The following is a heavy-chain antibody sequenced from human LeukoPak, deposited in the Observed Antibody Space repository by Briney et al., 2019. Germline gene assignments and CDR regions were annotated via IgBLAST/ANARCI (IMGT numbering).Heavy chain of an antibody. CDR2: ISWNSGSI. D-gene: IGHD2-2*01. CDR3: XXXXXXXXXXPAAIVAFDY. Sequence: GGSLRLSCAASGFTFDDYAMHWVRQAPGKGLEWVSGISWNSGSIGYADSVKGRFTISRDNAKNSLYLQMNSLRAEDTALYYXXXXXXXXXXXPAAIVAFDYWGQGTLVTVSS. J-gene: IGHJ4*02. CDR1: GFTFDDYA. V-gene: IGHV3-9*01.